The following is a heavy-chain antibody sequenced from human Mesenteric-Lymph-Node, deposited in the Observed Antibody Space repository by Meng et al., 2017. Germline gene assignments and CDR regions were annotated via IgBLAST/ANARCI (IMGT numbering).Heavy chain of an antibody. V-gene: IGHV4-38-2*02. Sequence: SQTLSLTCAVSGNSIGSANYWGWIRQSPGKGLEWIGNIYRGGNAYYSPSYYNPSLKSRVTISVDTSRNQFSLKLSSVTAADTAVYYCAREDGVGTRSWFDPWGQGTLVTVSS. D-gene: IGHD3-10*01. J-gene: IGHJ5*02. CDR3: AREDGVGTRSWFDP. CDR1: GNSIGSANY. CDR2: IYRGGNAYYSPS.